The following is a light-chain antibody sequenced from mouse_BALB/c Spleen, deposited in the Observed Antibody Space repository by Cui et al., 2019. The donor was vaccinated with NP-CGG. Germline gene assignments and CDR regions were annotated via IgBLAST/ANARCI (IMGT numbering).Light chain of an antibody. CDR3: ALWYSNHWV. J-gene: IGLJ1*01. CDR1: TCAFTTSNY. V-gene: IGLV1*01. CDR2: GTN. Sequence: QAVVTQAAALTTSPGATVTRTCLSSTCAFTTSNYTNRDQEKPDHLFTGLIGGTNNRAPGFPARFSGSLIGDKAALTITGAQTEDEAIFFCALWYSNHWVFGGGTKLTVL.